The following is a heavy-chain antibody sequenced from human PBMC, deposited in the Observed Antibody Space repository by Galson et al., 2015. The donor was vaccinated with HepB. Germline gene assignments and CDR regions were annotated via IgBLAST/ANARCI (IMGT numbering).Heavy chain of an antibody. CDR2: ISSNGGST. J-gene: IGHJ4*02. CDR3: VSDIVATMGYDDLY. Sequence: SLRLSCAASGFTFSSYAMHWVRQAPGKGLEYVSAISSNGGSTYYADSVKGRFTISRDNSKNTLYLQMSSLRAEDTAVYYCVSDIVATMGYDDLYWGQGTLVTVSS. CDR1: GFTFSSYA. V-gene: IGHV3-64D*06. D-gene: IGHD5-12*01.